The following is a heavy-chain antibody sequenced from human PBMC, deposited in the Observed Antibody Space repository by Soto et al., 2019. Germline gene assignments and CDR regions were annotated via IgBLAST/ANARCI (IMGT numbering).Heavy chain of an antibody. J-gene: IGHJ4*02. D-gene: IGHD2-21*02. CDR1: GGSFSDDY. CDR3: ARHGVEPAGHCFGY. V-gene: IGHV4-34*01. CDR2: IHHSGHT. Sequence: QVQLQQWGAGLLKPSETLSLTCAVYGGSFSDDYWSWIRQPPGKGLEWIGEIHHSGHTKYNTSLKSRVTVAVDPPKKQISLVLTSVTAAETAVYYCARHGVEPAGHCFGYWGQGPLVTVSS.